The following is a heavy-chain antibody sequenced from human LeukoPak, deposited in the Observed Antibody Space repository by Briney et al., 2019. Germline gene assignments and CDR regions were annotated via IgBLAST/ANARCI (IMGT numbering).Heavy chain of an antibody. CDR1: GYTFTSYG. CDR3: ARASWKPQETYYYYYMDA. J-gene: IGHJ6*03. D-gene: IGHD1-1*01. Sequence: ASVKVSCKASGYTFTSYGISWVRQAPGQGLEWMGWISAYNGNTNYAQKLQGRVTMTTDTSTSTAYMELRSLRSDDTAVYYCARASWKPQETYYYYYMDAWGKGTTVTASS. V-gene: IGHV1-18*01. CDR2: ISAYNGNT.